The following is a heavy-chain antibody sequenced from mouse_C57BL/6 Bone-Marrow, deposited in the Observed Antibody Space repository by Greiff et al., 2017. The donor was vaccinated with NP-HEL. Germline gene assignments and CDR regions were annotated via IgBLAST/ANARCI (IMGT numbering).Heavy chain of an antibody. J-gene: IGHJ1*03. Sequence: QVQLQQPGPELVKPGASVKISCKASGYAFSSSWMNWVKQRPGKGLEWIGRIYPGDGDPNYNGKFKGKATLTADKSSSTAYMQHSSLTSEDSAVYFCAIYYGSSTTYWYFDVWGTGTTVTVSS. V-gene: IGHV1-82*01. CDR2: IYPGDGDP. CDR1: GYAFSSSW. D-gene: IGHD1-1*01. CDR3: AIYYGSSTTYWYFDV.